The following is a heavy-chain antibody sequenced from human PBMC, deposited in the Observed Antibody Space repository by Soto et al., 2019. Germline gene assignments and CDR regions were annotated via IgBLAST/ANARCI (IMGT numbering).Heavy chain of an antibody. Sequence: GESLKISCKGSGYSFTSYWISWVRQMPGKGLEWEGWIDPSDSYTNYSPPFQGHVTILADKSISTAYLQWSSLKASDTAMYYCASSSSSGYYNWFEPWGQGTLVTVSS. V-gene: IGHV5-10-1*01. D-gene: IGHD6-19*01. CDR1: GYSFTSYW. J-gene: IGHJ5*02. CDR3: ASSSSSGYYNWFEP. CDR2: IDPSDSYT.